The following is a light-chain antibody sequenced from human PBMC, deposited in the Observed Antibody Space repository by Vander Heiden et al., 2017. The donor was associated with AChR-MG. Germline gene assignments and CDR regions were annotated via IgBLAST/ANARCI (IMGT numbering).Light chain of an antibody. CDR3: QAYVNNTWV. CDR2: EDV. CDR1: SGTIATRY. V-gene: IGLV6-57*03. Sequence: LLPPPHPVSGFPGPTVAILCPRGSGTIATRYVPWYQQRPGRGPTTCIYEDVKRPSGVSDRCSGAIDRSAKSAPLTIEGLQPEEEADYFCQAYVNNTWVFGGGTKLTVL. J-gene: IGLJ3*02.